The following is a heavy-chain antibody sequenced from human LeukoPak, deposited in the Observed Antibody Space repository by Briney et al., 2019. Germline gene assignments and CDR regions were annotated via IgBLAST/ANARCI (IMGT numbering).Heavy chain of an antibody. D-gene: IGHD3-22*01. CDR1: GFTFSSYA. CDR2: ISYDGSNK. CDR3: ARGSYYDSRNFDY. V-gene: IGHV3-30-3*01. J-gene: IGHJ4*02. Sequence: GRSLRLSCAASGFTFSSYAMHWVRQAPGKGLEWVAVISYDGSNKYYADSVKGRFTISRDNAKNSLYLQMNSLRAEDTAVYYCARGSYYDSRNFDYWGQGTLVTVSS.